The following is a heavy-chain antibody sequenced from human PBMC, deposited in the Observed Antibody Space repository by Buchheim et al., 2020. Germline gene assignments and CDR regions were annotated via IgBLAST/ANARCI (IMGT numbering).Heavy chain of an antibody. D-gene: IGHD6-13*01. Sequence: QVQLQQWGAGLLKPSETLSLTCAVYGGSFSDYYWTWIRQPPGKGLEWIGEINHSGSTNYSPSLKNRVTISIDTSKNHFSLKMSSVTAADTAVYYCARGPSYLYSSSRGHGMDVWGQGTT. CDR2: INHSGST. CDR1: GGSFSDYY. J-gene: IGHJ6*01. CDR3: ARGPSYLYSSSRGHGMDV. V-gene: IGHV4-34*01.